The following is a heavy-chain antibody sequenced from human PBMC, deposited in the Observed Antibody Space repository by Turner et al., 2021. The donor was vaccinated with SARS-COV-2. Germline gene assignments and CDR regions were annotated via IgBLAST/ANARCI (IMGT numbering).Heavy chain of an antibody. D-gene: IGHD3-22*01. V-gene: IGHV1-2*02. CDR2: INPKSGGT. CDR1: GYTFTGHY. J-gene: IGHJ1*01. CDR3: ARTFHSDSSGYHYVPYLQH. Sequence: QVQLVQSGADVKKPGASVKVPCKASGYTFTGHYIHWVRQAPAQGVEWMGWINPKSGGTNYAQKFQGRVTMTRDTSISTAYMELNRLRSDDTAVYYCARTFHSDSSGYHYVPYLQHWGQGTLLTVSS.